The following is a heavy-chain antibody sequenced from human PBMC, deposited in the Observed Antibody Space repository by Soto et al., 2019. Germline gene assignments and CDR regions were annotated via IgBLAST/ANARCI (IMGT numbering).Heavy chain of an antibody. J-gene: IGHJ4*02. D-gene: IGHD4-17*01. CDR1: GYTFINYD. CDR2: MNPKSGYT. V-gene: IGHV1-8*01. CDR3: ARVYGDPDY. Sequence: QVQLVQSGAEVKKPGASVKVSCKASGYTFINYDINWVRQATGHGLEWMGWMNPKSGYTGYAQKCQGRVTMTRDTSIGTADMELSGLRSDDTAVYYCARVYGDPDYWGQGTLITVSS.